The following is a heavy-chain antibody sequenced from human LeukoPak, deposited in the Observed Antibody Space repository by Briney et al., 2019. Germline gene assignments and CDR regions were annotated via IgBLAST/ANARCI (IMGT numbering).Heavy chain of an antibody. V-gene: IGHV3-30*02. CDR2: IRYDGSNK. CDR3: AKTRDQLWFGELSMDV. Sequence: GGSLRLSCAASGFNFSTYGMHWVRQAPGKGLGWVAFIRYDGSNKYYADSVKGRFTISRDNSKNTLYLQMNSLRAEDTAVYYCAKTRDQLWFGELSMDVWGKGTTVTISS. J-gene: IGHJ6*03. CDR1: GFNFSTYG. D-gene: IGHD3-10*01.